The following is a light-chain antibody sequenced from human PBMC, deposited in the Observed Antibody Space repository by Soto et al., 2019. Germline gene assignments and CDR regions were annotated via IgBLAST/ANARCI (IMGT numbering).Light chain of an antibody. CDR3: SSYASSSPFV. Sequence: QSVLTQRAAVSGSTGQSITISCTGTGSDVGGYKYVSWYQQLPGKAPKLMIYDVSYRPSGVSDRFSGPKSGNTASLVISGLQAEDEADYYCSSYASSSPFVFGTGTKVTVL. CDR2: DVS. CDR1: GSDVGGYKY. J-gene: IGLJ1*01. V-gene: IGLV2-14*01.